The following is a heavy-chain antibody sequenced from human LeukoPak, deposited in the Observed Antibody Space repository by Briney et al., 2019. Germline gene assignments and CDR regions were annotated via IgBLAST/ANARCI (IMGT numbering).Heavy chain of an antibody. CDR1: GGSLSGHY. CDR2: VSYTGGT. CDR3: ARLLDNDISGDPDTFDV. V-gene: IGHV4-59*11. Sequence: SETLSLTCTVSGGSLSGHYWSWIRQPPGKRLEWIGYVSYTGGTKYNPSLQSRVTISIDTSKSQFSLKLTSVTSADTAVYSCARLLDNDISGDPDTFDVWGQGTTVIVSS. J-gene: IGHJ3*01. D-gene: IGHD3-22*01.